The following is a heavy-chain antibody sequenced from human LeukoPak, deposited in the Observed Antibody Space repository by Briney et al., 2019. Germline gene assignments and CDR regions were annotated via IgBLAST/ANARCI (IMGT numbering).Heavy chain of an antibody. J-gene: IGHJ4*02. V-gene: IGHV1-2*06. Sequence: ASVKVSCKTSGYTFSGYYIHWVRQAPGQGLEWLGRIDPKSGGTSFAHNFQGRVTMTTDTSISTVYMVLSSLRSDDTAVYYCARDSRVSADYWGQGTLVTVSS. D-gene: IGHD2-8*01. CDR3: ARDSRVSADY. CDR2: IDPKSGGT. CDR1: GYTFSGYY.